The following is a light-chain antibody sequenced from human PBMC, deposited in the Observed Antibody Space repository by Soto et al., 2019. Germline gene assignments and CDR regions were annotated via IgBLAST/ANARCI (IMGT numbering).Light chain of an antibody. CDR1: QSVISNY. Sequence: EIVLTQSPGTLSLSPGERATLSCRASQSVISNYLAWYQQKPGQPPRLLIYGASTRATGIPDRFSGSGSGTDFTLTISRLEPEDFAVYYCQLYGISPPFGQGTRLEIK. V-gene: IGKV3-20*01. CDR3: QLYGISPP. J-gene: IGKJ5*01. CDR2: GAS.